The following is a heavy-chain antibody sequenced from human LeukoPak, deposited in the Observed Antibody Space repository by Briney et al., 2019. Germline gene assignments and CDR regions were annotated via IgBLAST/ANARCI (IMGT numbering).Heavy chain of an antibody. CDR1: GGTFSSYA. J-gene: IGHJ5*02. V-gene: IGHV1-69*05. CDR2: IIPIFGTA. CDR3: ARDRIIPSALGLDP. D-gene: IGHD2-2*01. Sequence: ASVKVSCKASGGTFSSYAISWVRQAPGQGLEWMGGIIPIFGTANYAQKFQGRVTMTRAMSTSTVYMDLSSLRSDDTAEYYCARDRIIPSALGLDPWGQGTLVTVSS.